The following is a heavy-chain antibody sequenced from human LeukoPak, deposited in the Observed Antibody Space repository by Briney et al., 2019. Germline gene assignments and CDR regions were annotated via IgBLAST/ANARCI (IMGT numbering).Heavy chain of an antibody. D-gene: IGHD3-10*01. Sequence: ASVKVSCKASGYTFTGYYIHWVRQAPGQGLEWMGWINPNSGGTNYAQKFQGRVTMTRDTSIRTAYMELSRLRSDDTAMYYCARAPLGYYYGSGSFYLRHWGQGTLVTVSS. V-gene: IGHV1-2*02. CDR2: INPNSGGT. CDR3: ARAPLGYYYGSGSFYLRH. CDR1: GYTFTGYY. J-gene: IGHJ4*02.